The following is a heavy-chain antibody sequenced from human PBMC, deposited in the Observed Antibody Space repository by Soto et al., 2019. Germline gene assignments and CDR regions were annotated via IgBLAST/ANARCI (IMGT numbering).Heavy chain of an antibody. Sequence: QPGGSLRLSCAASGFTVSSNYMSWVRQAPGKGLEWVSVIYSGGSTYYADSVKGRFTISRDNSKNTLYLQMNSLRAEDTAVYYCASHFKGDYDSSDLWTPFFDYWGQGTLVTVSS. CDR3: ASHFKGDYDSSDLWTPFFDY. CDR2: IYSGGST. CDR1: GFTVSSNY. D-gene: IGHD3-22*01. J-gene: IGHJ4*02. V-gene: IGHV3-66*04.